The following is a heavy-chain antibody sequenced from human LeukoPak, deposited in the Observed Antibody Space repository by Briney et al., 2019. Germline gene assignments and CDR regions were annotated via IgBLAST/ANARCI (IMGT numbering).Heavy chain of an antibody. CDR2: ISSSGSTI. D-gene: IGHD3-22*01. CDR3: ARAQYYYDSSGYYPFDY. Sequence: GGSLRLSCAASGFTFSDYYMSWIRQAPGKGLEWVSYISSSGSTIYYADSVKGRLTISRDNAKNSLYLQMNSLRAEDTAVYYCARAQYYYDSSGYYPFDYWGQGTLVTVSS. J-gene: IGHJ4*02. V-gene: IGHV3-11*01. CDR1: GFTFSDYY.